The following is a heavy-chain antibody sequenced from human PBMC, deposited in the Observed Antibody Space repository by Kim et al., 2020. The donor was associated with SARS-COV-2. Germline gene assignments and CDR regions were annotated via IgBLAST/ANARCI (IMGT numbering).Heavy chain of an antibody. V-gene: IGHV3-49*03. CDR1: GFTFGDYA. CDR2: IRSKAYGGTT. CDR3: AKRNPITMVRGWGYGMDV. J-gene: IGHJ6*02. Sequence: GGSLRLSCTASGFTFGDYAMSWFRQAPGKGLEWVGFIRSKAYGGTTEYAASVKGRFTISRDDSKSIAYLQMNSLKTEDTAIYYCAKRNPITMVRGWGYGMDVWGQGTTVTVSS. D-gene: IGHD3-10*01.